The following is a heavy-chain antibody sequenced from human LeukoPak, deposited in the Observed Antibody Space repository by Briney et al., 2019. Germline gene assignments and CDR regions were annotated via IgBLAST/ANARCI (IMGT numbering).Heavy chain of an antibody. CDR2: ISSSGTTM. Sequence: GSLRLSCAASGFTFSSYEMNWVRQAPGKGLEWVSYISSSGTTMFYADSLEGRFTISRDNAKNSLYLQMNSLRAEDTAVYYCARKGQWLVRGTFDIWGQGTVVTVSS. V-gene: IGHV3-48*03. D-gene: IGHD6-19*01. J-gene: IGHJ3*02. CDR3: ARKGQWLVRGTFDI. CDR1: GFTFSSYE.